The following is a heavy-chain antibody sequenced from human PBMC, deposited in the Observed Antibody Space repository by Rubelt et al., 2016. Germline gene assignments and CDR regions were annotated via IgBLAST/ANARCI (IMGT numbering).Heavy chain of an antibody. J-gene: IGHJ4*02. CDR1: GFTFSNYA. D-gene: IGHD5-12*01. CDR2: ISGSGGSA. Sequence: EVQLVESGGGLVQPGGSLRLSCAASGFTFSNYAMSWVRQAPGKGLEWVSAISGSGGSAYYADSVKGRFTISRDNSKNTLYLQMNSLRAEDTAVYYCARDLGRSGYASCSDYWGRGTLVTVSS. CDR3: ARDLGRSGYASCSDY. V-gene: IGHV3-23*04.